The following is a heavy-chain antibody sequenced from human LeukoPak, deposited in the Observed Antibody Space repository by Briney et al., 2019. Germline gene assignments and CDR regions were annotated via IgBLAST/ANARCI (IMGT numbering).Heavy chain of an antibody. Sequence: SETLSLTCTVSGGSIRSDYWNWIRQPPGKGLEWIGSIYYSGSTYYNPSLMSRVTTSVDTSKNQFSLKLTSVTAADTAVYYCARREVGAYWYFDLWGRGTLVTVSS. CDR3: ARREVGAYWYFDL. J-gene: IGHJ2*01. CDR1: GGSIRSDY. CDR2: IYYSGST. V-gene: IGHV4-59*08. D-gene: IGHD1-26*01.